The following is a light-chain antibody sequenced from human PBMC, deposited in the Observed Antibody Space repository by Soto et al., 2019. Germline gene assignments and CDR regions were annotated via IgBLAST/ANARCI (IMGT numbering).Light chain of an antibody. CDR2: GAS. CDR3: QPYNNWPPAT. Sequence: EIVMTQSPASLSVSPGERATLSCRASQTVTRNLAWYQQKPGQAPRLLIYGASTRATGIPARFSGSGSGTEFTLTISSLQSEDSAVYSCQPYNNWPPATFGQGTKVEIK. CDR1: QTVTRN. J-gene: IGKJ1*01. V-gene: IGKV3-15*01.